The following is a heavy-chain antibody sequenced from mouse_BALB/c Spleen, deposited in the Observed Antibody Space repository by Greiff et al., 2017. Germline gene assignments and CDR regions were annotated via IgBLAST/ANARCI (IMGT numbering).Heavy chain of an antibody. CDR2: IDPANGNT. CDR1: GFNIKDTY. Sequence: VQLQQSGAELVKPGASVKLSCTASGFNIKDTYMHWVKQRPEQGLEWIGRIDPANGNTKYDPKFQGKATITADTSSNTAYLQLSSLTSEDAAVYYCASDGNIDYWGQGTTLTVSS. J-gene: IGHJ2*01. D-gene: IGHD2-1*01. CDR3: ASDGNIDY. V-gene: IGHV14-3*02.